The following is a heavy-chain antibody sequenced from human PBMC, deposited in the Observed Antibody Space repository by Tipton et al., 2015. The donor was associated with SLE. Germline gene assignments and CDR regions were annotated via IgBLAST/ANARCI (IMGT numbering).Heavy chain of an antibody. CDR3: ARAGWEILPYYYYMDV. J-gene: IGHJ6*03. Sequence: TLSLTCAVYGGSFSGYYWSWTRQPPGKGLEWIGEINHSGSTNYNPSLKSRVTISVDTSKNQFSLKLSSVTAADTAVYYCARAGWEILPYYYYMDVWGKGTTVTVSS. CDR2: INHSGST. CDR1: GGSFSGYY. V-gene: IGHV4-34*01. D-gene: IGHD1-26*01.